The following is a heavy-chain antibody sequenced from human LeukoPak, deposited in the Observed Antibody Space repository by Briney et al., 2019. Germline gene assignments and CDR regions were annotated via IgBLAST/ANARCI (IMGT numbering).Heavy chain of an antibody. V-gene: IGHV3-48*04. CDR1: GXTFSNAW. Sequence: PGGSLRLSCTASGXTFSNAWINWVRQAPGKGLEWVSYISSSGSTIFYADSVKGRFTISRDNAKNSLYLQMNSLRAEDTAVYYCARATYYYDSSGYWVFDFWGQGTLVTVSS. D-gene: IGHD3-22*01. CDR2: ISSSGSTI. CDR3: ARATYYYDSSGYWVFDF. J-gene: IGHJ4*02.